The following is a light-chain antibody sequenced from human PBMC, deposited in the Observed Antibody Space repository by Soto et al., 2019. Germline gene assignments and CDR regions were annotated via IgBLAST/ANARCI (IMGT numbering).Light chain of an antibody. Sequence: EIVLTQSPGTLSLSPGERATLSCRASQSVSSNYLAWYQQRPGQAPRLLIFGASYRAAGIPDRFSGSGSGTDFILPISSWEPEDFAVYYCQHYGSSPPEFTFGPGTKVDTK. CDR2: GAS. CDR1: QSVSSNY. V-gene: IGKV3-20*01. CDR3: QHYGSSPPEFT. J-gene: IGKJ3*01.